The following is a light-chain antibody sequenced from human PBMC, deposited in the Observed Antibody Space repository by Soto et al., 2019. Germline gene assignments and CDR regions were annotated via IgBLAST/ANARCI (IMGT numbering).Light chain of an antibody. V-gene: IGLV2-23*01. Sequence: QSPLTQPASVSLSPGQSITISCSGTSRDVGSYNLVSWYQQHPGKAPKLMIYEGSKRPSGVSNRFSGSKSGNTASLTISGLQAEDEADYYCCSYAGTSTYVFGTGTKVTVL. CDR1: SRDVGSYNL. CDR2: EGS. J-gene: IGLJ1*01. CDR3: CSYAGTSTYV.